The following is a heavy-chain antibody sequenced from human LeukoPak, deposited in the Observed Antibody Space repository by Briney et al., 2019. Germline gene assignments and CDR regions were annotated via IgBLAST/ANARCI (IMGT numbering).Heavy chain of an antibody. J-gene: IGHJ6*02. CDR2: IIPIFGTA. CDR1: GGTFSSYA. CDR3: ARVGYDSSGYYYHYYGMDV. V-gene: IGHV1-69*13. Sequence: SVKVSCKASGGTFSSYAISWVRQAPGQGLEWMGGIIPIFGTANYAQKFQGRVTITADESTSTAYMELSSLRSEDTAVYYCARVGYDSSGYYYHYYGMDVWGQGTTVTVSS. D-gene: IGHD3-22*01.